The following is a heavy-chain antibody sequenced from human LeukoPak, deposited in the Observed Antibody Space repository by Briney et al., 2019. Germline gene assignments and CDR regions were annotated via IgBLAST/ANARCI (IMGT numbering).Heavy chain of an antibody. CDR2: ISSSSSYI. V-gene: IGHV3-21*01. J-gene: IGHJ4*02. D-gene: IGHD3-10*01. Sequence: GGSLRLSCAASGFTFSSYSMNWVRQAPGKGLEWVSSISSSSSYIYYADSVKGRFTISRDNAKNSLYLQMNSLRAEDTAVYYCARVLTMVRGAPVYYFDYWGQGTLVTVSS. CDR3: ARVLTMVRGAPVYYFDY. CDR1: GFTFSSYS.